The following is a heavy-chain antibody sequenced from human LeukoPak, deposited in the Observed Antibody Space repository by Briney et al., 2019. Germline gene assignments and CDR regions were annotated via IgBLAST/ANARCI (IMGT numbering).Heavy chain of an antibody. J-gene: IGHJ3*02. CDR2: INPNSGGT. D-gene: IGHD3-22*01. CDR3: AGEDNSSGYRPFDI. Sequence: ASVKVSCKASGYTFTGYYMHWVRQAPGQGLEWMGRINPNSGGTNYAQKFQGRVTMTRDTSISTAYMELSRLRSDDTAVYYCAGEDNSSGYRPFDIWGQGTMVTVPS. V-gene: IGHV1-2*06. CDR1: GYTFTGYY.